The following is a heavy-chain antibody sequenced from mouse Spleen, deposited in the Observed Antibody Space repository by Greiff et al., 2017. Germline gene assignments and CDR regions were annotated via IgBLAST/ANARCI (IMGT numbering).Heavy chain of an antibody. D-gene: IGHD3-1*01. CDR3: AHSSGRAYYAMDY. CDR1: GYAFSSSW. V-gene: IGHV1-82*01. CDR2: IYPGDGDT. J-gene: IGHJ4*01. Sequence: VKLVESGPELVKPGASVKISCKASGYAFSSSWMNWVKQRPGKGLEWIGRIYPGDGDTNYNGKFKGKATLTADKSSSTAYMQLSSLTSEDSAVYFCAHSSGRAYYAMDYWGQGTSVTVSS.